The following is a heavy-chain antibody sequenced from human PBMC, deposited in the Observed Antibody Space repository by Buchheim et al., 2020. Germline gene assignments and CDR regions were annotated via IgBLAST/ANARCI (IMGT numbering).Heavy chain of an antibody. CDR3: TRDFEY. V-gene: IGHV3-30*03. CDR2: ISYEGSNK. Sequence: QVQLVESGGGVVQPGRSLRLSCAASGFTFSSYGMHWVRQAPGKGLEWVAVISYEGSNKYYADSVKGRFTISRDNSKNTLYRQMNSLREEDTALYYCTRDFEYWGQGTL. CDR1: GFTFSSYG. J-gene: IGHJ4*02.